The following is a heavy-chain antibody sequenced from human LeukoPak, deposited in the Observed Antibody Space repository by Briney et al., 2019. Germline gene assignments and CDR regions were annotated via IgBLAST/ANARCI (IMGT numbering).Heavy chain of an antibody. V-gene: IGHV3-23*01. CDR3: AKDSGIVVVVAATPPLDY. J-gene: IGHJ4*02. D-gene: IGHD2-15*01. Sequence: PGGSLRLSCAAPGFTFSSYAMSWVRQAPGKGLEWVSAISGSGGSTYYADSVKGRFTISRDNSKNTLYLQMNSLRAEDTAVYYCAKDSGIVVVVAATPPLDYWGQGTLVTVSS. CDR1: GFTFSSYA. CDR2: ISGSGGST.